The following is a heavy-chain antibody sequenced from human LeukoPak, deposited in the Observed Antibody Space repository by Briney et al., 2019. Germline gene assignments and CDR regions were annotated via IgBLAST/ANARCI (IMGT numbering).Heavy chain of an antibody. J-gene: IGHJ4*02. Sequence: GGSLRLSCAASGFTVSTNYMSWVRQAPGKGLEWVSLINSGGSTYYADSVKGRFTISRDNSKNTVYLQMNSLRAEDTAVYYCARDPFDYWGQGTLVTVSS. CDR1: GFTVSTNY. CDR2: INSGGST. V-gene: IGHV3-66*02. CDR3: ARDPFDY.